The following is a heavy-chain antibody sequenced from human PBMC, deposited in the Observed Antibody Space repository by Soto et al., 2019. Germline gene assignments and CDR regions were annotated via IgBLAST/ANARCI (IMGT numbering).Heavy chain of an antibody. J-gene: IGHJ4*02. D-gene: IGHD1-26*01. CDR2: INHRGTT. Sequence: SETLSLTCAVHGGSFSGFYWSWIRQPPGKGLEWIGEINHRGTTTYNPSLKSRATISVDTSKNNFSLNLSSVTDADTAVYYCARLSGSYYFDYWGQGTLVTVSS. CDR3: ARLSGSYYFDY. V-gene: IGHV4-34*01. CDR1: GGSFSGFY.